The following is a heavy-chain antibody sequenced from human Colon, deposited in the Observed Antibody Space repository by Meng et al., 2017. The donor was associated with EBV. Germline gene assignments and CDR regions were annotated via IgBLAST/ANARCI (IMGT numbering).Heavy chain of an antibody. CDR3: ASFDHIPRRNYFDY. CDR1: GGSMGSGNYY. D-gene: IGHD2-21*01. V-gene: IGHV4-30-4*01. CDR2: IHHSGSA. J-gene: IGHJ4*02. Sequence: VRRQKPVPGLVGPSQTLSLTCTVSGGSMGSGNYYWSWIRQPPGKGLEWIGYIHHSGSAYYNPSLKSRVSISVDTSKNQFSLNLNSMTAADTAVYYCASFDHIPRRNYFDYWGQGTLVTVSS.